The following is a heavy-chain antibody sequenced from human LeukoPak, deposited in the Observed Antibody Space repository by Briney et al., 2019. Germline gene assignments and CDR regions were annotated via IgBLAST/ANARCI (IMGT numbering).Heavy chain of an antibody. J-gene: IGHJ5*02. V-gene: IGHV3-23*01. CDR3: ARERGSGSYHPFDP. Sequence: GGSLRLSCAASGFTFSRYAMSGVRQAPGKGLEWVSGISGTGGSTYYADSVKGRFTISRDNAKDSLYLQMNSLRADDTAIYYCARERGSGSYHPFDPWGQGTLAIVSS. D-gene: IGHD3-10*01. CDR1: GFTFSRYA. CDR2: ISGTGGST.